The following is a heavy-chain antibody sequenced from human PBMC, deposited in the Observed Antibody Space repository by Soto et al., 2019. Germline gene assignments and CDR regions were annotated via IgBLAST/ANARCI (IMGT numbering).Heavy chain of an antibody. J-gene: IGHJ6*02. D-gene: IGHD6-6*01. CDR1: GGSISSGGYY. CDR3: ARDREYSSSSVPLYYYYGMDV. CDR2: IYYSGST. V-gene: IGHV4-31*03. Sequence: QVQLQESGPGLVKPSQTLSLTCTVSGGSISSGGYYWSCIRQHPGKGLEWIGYIYYSGSTYYNPSLKSRVTISVDTSKNQFSLKLSSVTVADTAVYYCARDREYSSSSVPLYYYYGMDVWGQGTTVTVSS.